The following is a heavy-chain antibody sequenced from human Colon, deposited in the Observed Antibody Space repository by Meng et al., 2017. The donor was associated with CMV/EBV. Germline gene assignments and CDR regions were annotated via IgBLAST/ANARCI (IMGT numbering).Heavy chain of an antibody. V-gene: IGHV4-34*01. Sequence: SETLSLTCAVYGGSFSGYYWSWIRQPPGKGLEWIGEINHSGSTNYNPSLKSRVTISVDTSRNQFSLKLASVTAADTAVYFCARVDSGRQGIDYWGQGTLVTVSS. D-gene: IGHD6-19*01. J-gene: IGHJ4*02. CDR3: ARVDSGRQGIDY. CDR2: INHSGST. CDR1: GGSFSGYY.